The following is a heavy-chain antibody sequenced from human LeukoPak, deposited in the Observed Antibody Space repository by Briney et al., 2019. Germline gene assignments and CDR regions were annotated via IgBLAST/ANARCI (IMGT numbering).Heavy chain of an antibody. CDR2: ISAYNGNT. D-gene: IGHD5-12*01. V-gene: IGHV1-18*01. CDR1: GYTFTSYG. CDR3: AGSGDIVATKSFDY. Sequence: ASVKVSCKASGYTFTSYGISWVRQAPGQGLEWMGWISAYNGNTNYAQKLQGRVTMTTDTSTRIAYMELRSLRSDDTAVYYCAGSGDIVATKSFDYWGQGTLVTVSS. J-gene: IGHJ4*02.